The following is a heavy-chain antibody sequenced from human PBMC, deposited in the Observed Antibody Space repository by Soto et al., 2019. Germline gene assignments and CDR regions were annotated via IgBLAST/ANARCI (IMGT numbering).Heavy chain of an antibody. D-gene: IGHD1-26*01. J-gene: IGHJ4*02. CDR2: ISGSGGST. Sequence: PGGSLRLSCAASGFTFSSYAMSWVRQAPGKGLEWVSAISGSGGSTYYADSVKGRFTISRDNSKNTLYLQMNSLRAEDTAVYYCAKDRTRIVGATTVDYWGQGTLVTVSS. V-gene: IGHV3-23*01. CDR1: GFTFSSYA. CDR3: AKDRTRIVGATTVDY.